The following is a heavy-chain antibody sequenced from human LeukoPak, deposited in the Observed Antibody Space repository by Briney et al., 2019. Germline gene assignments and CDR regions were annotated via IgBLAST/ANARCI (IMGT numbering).Heavy chain of an antibody. CDR1: GGSISSSSYY. D-gene: IGHD3-22*01. Sequence: SETLSLTCTVPGGSISSSSYYWGWIRQPPGKGLDWIGSIYYSGSTYYNPSLKSRVTISVDTSKNQFSLKLSSVTAADTAVYYCARHVVTRLGYYDSSGYPTTDAFDIWGQGTMVTVSS. CDR2: IYYSGST. CDR3: ARHVVTRLGYYDSSGYPTTDAFDI. V-gene: IGHV4-39*01. J-gene: IGHJ3*02.